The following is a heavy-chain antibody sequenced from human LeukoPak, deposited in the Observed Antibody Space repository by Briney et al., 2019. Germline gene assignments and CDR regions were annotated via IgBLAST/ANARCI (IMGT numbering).Heavy chain of an antibody. D-gene: IGHD2-15*01. V-gene: IGHV1-8*03. CDR3: ARVDGSTDY. Sequence: ASVKVSCKASGYTFTKFDINWVRQATGQGLEWMGWVNLKSGYTGYAQRFQGRLTITRDTSINTAYMELSSLRSEDTAVYYCARVDGSTDYWGQGTLVTVSS. J-gene: IGHJ4*02. CDR1: GYTFTKFD. CDR2: VNLKSGYT.